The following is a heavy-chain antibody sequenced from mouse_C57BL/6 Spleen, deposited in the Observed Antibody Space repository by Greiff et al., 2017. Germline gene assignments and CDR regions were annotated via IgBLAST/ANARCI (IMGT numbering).Heavy chain of an antibody. Sequence: QVQLQQSGAELMKPGASVKLSCKATGYTITGYWIEWVKQRPGHGLEWIGEILPGSGSTNYNEKFKGKATFTADTSSNPAYMQLSSLTTEDSAIYYCASGDYGYDGDYAMDYWGQGTSVTVSS. D-gene: IGHD2-2*01. CDR2: ILPGSGST. J-gene: IGHJ4*01. CDR1: GYTITGYW. CDR3: ASGDYGYDGDYAMDY. V-gene: IGHV1-9*01.